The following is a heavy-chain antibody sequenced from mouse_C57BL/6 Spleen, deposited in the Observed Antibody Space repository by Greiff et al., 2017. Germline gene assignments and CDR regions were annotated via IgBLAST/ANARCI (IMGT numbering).Heavy chain of an antibody. CDR2: IYPRSGNT. V-gene: IGHV1-81*01. CDR1: GYTFTSYG. J-gene: IGHJ2*01. Sequence: QVQLQQSGAELARPGASVTLSCKASGYTFTSYGISWVKQRTGQGLEWIGEIYPRSGNTYYNEKFKGKATLTADKSSSTAYMELRSLTSEDSAVYFCARRDYYGSSYPYYFDYWGQGTTLTVSS. D-gene: IGHD1-1*01. CDR3: ARRDYYGSSYPYYFDY.